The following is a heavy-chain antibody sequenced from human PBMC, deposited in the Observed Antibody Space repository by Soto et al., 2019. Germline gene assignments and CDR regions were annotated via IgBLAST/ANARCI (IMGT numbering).Heavy chain of an antibody. D-gene: IGHD3-10*01. V-gene: IGHV4-59*01. CDR1: GGSISSYY. Sequence: SETLSLTCTVSGGSISSYYWSWIRQPPGKGLEWIGYIYYSGSTNYNPSLKSRVTISVDTSKNQFSLKLSSVTAADTAVYYCARASGSGSYYNAIDYWGQGTLVTVSS. CDR3: ARASGSGSYYNAIDY. J-gene: IGHJ4*02. CDR2: IYYSGST.